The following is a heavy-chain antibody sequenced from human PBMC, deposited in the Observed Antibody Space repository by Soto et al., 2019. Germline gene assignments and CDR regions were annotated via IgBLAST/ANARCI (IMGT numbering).Heavy chain of an antibody. CDR2: ISSSSSYI. D-gene: IGHD2-15*01. CDR3: ARDRGGRDESHDY. CDR1: GFTFSSYS. V-gene: IGHV3-21*01. Sequence: GGSLRLSCAASGFTFSSYSMNWVRQAPGKGLEWVSSISSSSSYIYYADSVKGRFTISRDNAKNSLYLQMNSLRAEDTAGYYCARDRGGRDESHDYWGQGTLVTVSS. J-gene: IGHJ4*02.